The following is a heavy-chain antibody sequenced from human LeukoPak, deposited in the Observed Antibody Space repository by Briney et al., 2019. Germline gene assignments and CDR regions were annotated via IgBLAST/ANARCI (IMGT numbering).Heavy chain of an antibody. CDR3: ARERTSCLHY. CDR1: GGSISSSSYY. V-gene: IGHV4-39*07. J-gene: IGHJ4*02. D-gene: IGHD2-2*01. CDR2: IFYSGST. Sequence: PSEPLSLTCSVSGGSISSSSYYWGWIRQPPGKGLEWIGSIFYSGSTYYNPSLKSRVTISVDTSKNHLSLKLSSATAADTALYDCARERTSCLHYWGQGTLVTVSS.